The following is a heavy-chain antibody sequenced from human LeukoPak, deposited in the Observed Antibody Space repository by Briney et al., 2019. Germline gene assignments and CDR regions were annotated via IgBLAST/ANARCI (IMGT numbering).Heavy chain of an antibody. Sequence: SETLSLTCTVSGGSISSYYWSWIRQPPGKGLEWIGYIYYSGSTNYNPSLKSRVTISVDTSKNQFSLKLSSVTAADTAVYYCASVESTVTWSRYFDYWGQGTLVTVSS. V-gene: IGHV4-59*08. J-gene: IGHJ4*02. CDR3: ASVESTVTWSRYFDY. D-gene: IGHD4-11*01. CDR1: GGSISSYY. CDR2: IYYSGST.